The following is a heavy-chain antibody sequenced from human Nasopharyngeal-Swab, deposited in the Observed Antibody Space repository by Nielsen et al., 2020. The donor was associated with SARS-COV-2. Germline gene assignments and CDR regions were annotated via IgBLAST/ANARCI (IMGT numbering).Heavy chain of an antibody. CDR2: IKNDGSGT. CDR3: ARAFGYCRGGACTYFGMDV. J-gene: IGHJ6*02. D-gene: IGHD2-15*01. V-gene: IGHV3-74*01. Sequence: GESLKISCVATGFTFSIYWIHWVRQVPGKGLAWVSRIKNDGSGTVYADSVEGRFTISRDNAKNTLYLQMNSLRVEDTAVYFCARAFGYCRGGACTYFGMDVWGQGTTVTVSS. CDR1: GFTFSIYW.